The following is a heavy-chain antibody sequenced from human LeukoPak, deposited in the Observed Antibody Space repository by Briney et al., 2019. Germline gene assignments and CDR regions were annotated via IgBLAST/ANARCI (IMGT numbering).Heavy chain of an antibody. D-gene: IGHD6-19*01. CDR3: ARHNGREGSGFLFDY. V-gene: IGHV4-38-2*01. J-gene: IGHJ4*02. CDR1: GYSISSGYS. Sequence: SETLSLTCAVSGYSISSGYSWGWIRQPPGKGLEWIGSIYHSGSTYYNPSLKSRVTISVDTSKNQISLKLSSVTAADTAVYYRARHNGREGSGFLFDYWGQGTLVTVSS. CDR2: IYHSGST.